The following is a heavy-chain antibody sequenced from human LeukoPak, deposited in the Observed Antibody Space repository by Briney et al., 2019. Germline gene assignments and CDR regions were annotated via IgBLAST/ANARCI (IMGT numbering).Heavy chain of an antibody. CDR1: GGSISSYY. Sequence: SETLSLTCTVSGGSISSYYWSWIRQPAGKGLEWIGRIYTSGSTNYNPSLKSRVTMSVDTSKNQFSLKLSSVTAADTAVYYCARDWRVSNWGGNWFDPWGQGTLVTVSS. CDR2: IYTSGST. CDR3: ARDWRVSNWGGNWFDP. J-gene: IGHJ5*02. D-gene: IGHD7-27*01. V-gene: IGHV4-4*07.